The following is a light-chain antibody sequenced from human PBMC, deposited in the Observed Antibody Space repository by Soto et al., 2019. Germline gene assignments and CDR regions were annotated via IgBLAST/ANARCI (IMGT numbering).Light chain of an antibody. V-gene: IGKV1-39*01. Sequence: DIQMTQSPSSLSASVGDRVTITCRASQTISTYLKWYQQKPGKAPRLLIYDASSLLSGVPSRFSASGSGTDFTLTIASLQPEDFSTYYCQQSDSTPYTFGQGTKVEI. CDR1: QTISTY. CDR3: QQSDSTPYT. CDR2: DAS. J-gene: IGKJ2*01.